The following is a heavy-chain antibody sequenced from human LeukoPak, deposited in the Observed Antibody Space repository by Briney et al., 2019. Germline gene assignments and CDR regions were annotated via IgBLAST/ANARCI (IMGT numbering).Heavy chain of an antibody. D-gene: IGHD2-15*01. J-gene: IGHJ4*02. CDR2: IYYSGST. CDR1: GGSISSSAYH. CDR3: ARLWSIYCSGVSCPHQPNY. V-gene: IGHV4-39*01. Sequence: SETLSLTCTVSGGSISSSAYHWGWIRQPPGKGLEWIGSIYYSGSTYSNPSLKSRVTISVVTSKNQFSLKLSSVTAADTAVYYCARLWSIYCSGVSCPHQPNYWGQGTLVTVSS.